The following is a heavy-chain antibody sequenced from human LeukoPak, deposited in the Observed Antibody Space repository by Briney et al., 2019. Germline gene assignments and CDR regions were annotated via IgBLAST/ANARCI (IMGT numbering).Heavy chain of an antibody. CDR1: GFTFSTYS. CDR2: INHSGST. D-gene: IGHD4-17*01. J-gene: IGHJ5*02. V-gene: IGHV4-34*01. Sequence: GSLRLSCAASGFTFSTYSMNWVRQAPGKGLEWIGEINHSGSTNYNPSLKSRVTISVDTSKNQFSLKLSSVTAADTAVYYCARASTVTMGPRFDPWGQGTLVTVSS. CDR3: ARASTVTMGPRFDP.